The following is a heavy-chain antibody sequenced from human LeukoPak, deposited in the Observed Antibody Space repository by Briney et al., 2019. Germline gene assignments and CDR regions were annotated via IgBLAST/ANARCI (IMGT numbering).Heavy chain of an antibody. CDR2: ISGSGGST. V-gene: IGHV3-23*01. Sequence: GGSLRLSCAASGFTFSSYAMSLVRQAPGKGLDWVSAISGSGGSTYYADSVKGRFTISRDNSKNTLYLQMNSLRAEDTAVYYCAKGPTPGEVDYWGQGTLVTVSS. D-gene: IGHD3-10*01. J-gene: IGHJ4*02. CDR1: GFTFSSYA. CDR3: AKGPTPGEVDY.